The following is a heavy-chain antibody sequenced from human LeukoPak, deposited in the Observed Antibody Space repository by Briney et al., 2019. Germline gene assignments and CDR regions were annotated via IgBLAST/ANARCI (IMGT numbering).Heavy chain of an antibody. CDR3: ARSAAAGRIVATFGY. V-gene: IGHV3-30*04. CDR2: ISYDGSKK. Sequence: PGGSLRLSCAASGFSLSSYAMHWVRQAPGKGLEWVAFISYDGSKKYYADSVKGRFTISRDNSKNTLYLQMNSLRAEDTAVYYCARSAAAGRIVATFGYWGQGTLVIVSS. CDR1: GFSLSSYA. J-gene: IGHJ4*02. D-gene: IGHD5-12*01.